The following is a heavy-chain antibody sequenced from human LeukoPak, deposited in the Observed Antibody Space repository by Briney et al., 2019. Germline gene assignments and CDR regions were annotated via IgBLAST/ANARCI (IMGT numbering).Heavy chain of an antibody. CDR2: IYYSGNT. J-gene: IGHJ4*02. Sequence: SETLSLTCTVSGGSISSTTYYWGWIRQPPGKGLEWIGSIYYSGNTYYSPSLMSRVTISVDTSKNQFSLNLSSVTAADTAVCFCARAPHFFDTSGSRYYFDYWGQGALVTVSS. CDR1: GGSISSTTYY. CDR3: ARAPHFFDTSGSRYYFDY. D-gene: IGHD3-22*01. V-gene: IGHV4-39*07.